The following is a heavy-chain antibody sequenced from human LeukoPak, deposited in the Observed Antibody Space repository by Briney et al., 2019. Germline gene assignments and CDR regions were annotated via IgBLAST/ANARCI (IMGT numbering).Heavy chain of an antibody. CDR3: ASRDYGSTWSDP. J-gene: IGHJ5*02. D-gene: IGHD4/OR15-4a*01. Sequence: GESLQISCKGFRYSLSTYWIGWVRRMPGRGLEWMGIIYPGDYTTQYSASFQGQVTISVDKSTGTAYLQWSSLKASDTAIYYCASRDYGSTWSDPWGQGTLVTVSS. CDR1: RYSLSTYW. CDR2: IYPGDYTT. V-gene: IGHV5-51*01.